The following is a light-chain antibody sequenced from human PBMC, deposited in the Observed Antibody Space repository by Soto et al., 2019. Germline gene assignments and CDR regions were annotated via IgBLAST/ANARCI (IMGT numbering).Light chain of an antibody. CDR1: QSVLYSSNTKNY. Sequence: DIVMTQSPDSLAVSLGERSTINCKSSQSVLYSSNTKNYLAWYQQKPGQPPKLLVYWASTRESGVPDRFSGSGSGTDFTLTISSLQAEDVAVYYCQQYYNTLPPFGPGTQVGIK. J-gene: IGKJ3*01. CDR2: WAS. CDR3: QQYYNTLPP. V-gene: IGKV4-1*01.